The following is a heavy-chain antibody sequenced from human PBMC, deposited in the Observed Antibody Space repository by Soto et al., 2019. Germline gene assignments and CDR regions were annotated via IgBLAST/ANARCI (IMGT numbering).Heavy chain of an antibody. J-gene: IGHJ4*02. V-gene: IGHV3-30-3*01. CDR2: ISYDGSNK. CDR1: GFTFSSYA. CDR3: ATWNREMATTYYFDY. D-gene: IGHD5-12*01. Sequence: GGSLRLSCAASGFTFSSYAMHWVRQAPGKGLEWVAVISYDGSNKYYADSVKGRFTISRDNSKNTLYLQMNSLRAEDTAVYYCATWNREMATTYYFDYWGQGTLVTVSS.